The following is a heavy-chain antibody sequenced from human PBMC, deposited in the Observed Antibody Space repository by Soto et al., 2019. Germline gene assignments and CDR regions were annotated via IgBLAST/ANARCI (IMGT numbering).Heavy chain of an antibody. CDR1: GGSISSSSYY. CDR3: ACQILVYCSSTSCYGGAIGY. V-gene: IGHV4-39*02. D-gene: IGHD2-2*01. CDR2: IYYSGST. J-gene: IGHJ4*02. Sequence: QLQLQESGPGLVKPSETLYLTCTVSGGSISSSSYYWGWIRQPPGKGLEWIGRIYYSGSTYYNPYLKRRVSRSIDTSKNYFSLKLSSVTAADTAVYYCACQILVYCSSTSCYGGAIGYWGQGTLVTVSS.